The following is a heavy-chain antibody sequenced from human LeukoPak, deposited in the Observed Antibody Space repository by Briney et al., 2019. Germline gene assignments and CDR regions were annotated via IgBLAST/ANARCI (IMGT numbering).Heavy chain of an antibody. CDR2: ISAYNGNT. Sequence: GASVKVSCKASGYTFTSYGISWVRQAPGQGLEWMGWISAYNGNTNYAQKLQGRVTMTTDTSTSTAYMELRSLRSDDTAVYYCASGDEYSSSPYYFDYWGQGTLVTVSS. J-gene: IGHJ4*02. V-gene: IGHV1-18*01. CDR1: GYTFTSYG. CDR3: ASGDEYSSSPYYFDY. D-gene: IGHD6-6*01.